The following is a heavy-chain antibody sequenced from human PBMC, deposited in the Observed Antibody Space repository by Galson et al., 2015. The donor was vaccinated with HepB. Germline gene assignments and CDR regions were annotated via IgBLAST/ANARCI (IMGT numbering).Heavy chain of an antibody. CDR2: INHSGST. J-gene: IGHJ6*02. CDR3: ARGDYDEYFYAYYGVDV. Sequence: LSLTCGVYGGSFSNYFWNWIRQAPGKGLEWIGEINHSGSTKYNPSLKTRVTISVDTSKNQFSLNLRSVTAADTAVYYCARGDYDEYFYAYYGVDVWGQGTAVTVSS. V-gene: IGHV4-34*01. D-gene: IGHD3-16*01. CDR1: GGSFSNYF.